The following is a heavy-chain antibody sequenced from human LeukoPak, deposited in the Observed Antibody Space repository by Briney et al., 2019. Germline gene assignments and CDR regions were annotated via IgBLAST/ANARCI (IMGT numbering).Heavy chain of an antibody. CDR3: ARHSYVDTAIPDAFDI. CDR1: GGSISSSSYY. Sequence: SQTLSLTCTVSGGSISSSSYYWGWIRQPPGKGLEWIGSIYYSGSTYYNPSLKSRVTISVDTSKNQFSLKLSSVTAADTAVYYCARHSYVDTAIPDAFDIWGQGTMVTVSS. D-gene: IGHD5-18*01. J-gene: IGHJ3*02. V-gene: IGHV4-39*01. CDR2: IYYSGST.